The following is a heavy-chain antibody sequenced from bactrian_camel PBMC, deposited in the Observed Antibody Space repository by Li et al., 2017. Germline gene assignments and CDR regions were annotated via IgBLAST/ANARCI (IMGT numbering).Heavy chain of an antibody. D-gene: IGHD2*01. J-gene: IGHJ4*01. CDR1: GFTPIYYC. V-gene: IGHV3S9*01. Sequence: QLVESGGGLVQPGGSLRLSCAASGFTPIYYCMGWFRQGPGEERGEEREGVAGIDSAGYTHYQDSVKGRFTISRDNAKSTLYLQMNSLQPEDTAIYYCVSDRWRANTQSGGACGSTTVRDPLQGNYWGQGTQVTVS. CDR2: IDSAGYT. CDR3: VSDRWRANTQSGGACGSTTVRDPLQGNY.